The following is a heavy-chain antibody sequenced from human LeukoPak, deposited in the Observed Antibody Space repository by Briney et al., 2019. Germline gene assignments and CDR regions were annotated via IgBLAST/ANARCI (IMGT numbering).Heavy chain of an antibody. CDR1: GGSISSGGYF. CDR2: IYYSGST. Sequence: SLTLSLACTVSGGSISSGGYFWRWIRQHPGKGLEWIGYIYYSGSTYYHPSLKSRVTKSVDRSNNQVSLKLSSVTAADTAVYYCARGTTVTNVCGAFDIWGQGTMVTVSS. J-gene: IGHJ3*02. D-gene: IGHD4-17*01. CDR3: ARGTTVTNVCGAFDI. V-gene: IGHV4-31*03.